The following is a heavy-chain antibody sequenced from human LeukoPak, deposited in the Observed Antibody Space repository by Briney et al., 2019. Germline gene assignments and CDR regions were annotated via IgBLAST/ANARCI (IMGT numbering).Heavy chain of an antibody. CDR2: IYHSGST. Sequence: SETLSLTCTVSGYSISGGYYWGWIRQPPGKGLEWIGSIYHSGSTYYNPSLKSRVTISVDTSKNQFSLKLSSVTAADTAVNYCASYLTDIVVVPAAMKAFDIWGQGTMVTVSS. CDR1: GYSISGGYY. CDR3: ASYLTDIVVVPAAMKAFDI. D-gene: IGHD2-2*01. J-gene: IGHJ3*02. V-gene: IGHV4-38-2*02.